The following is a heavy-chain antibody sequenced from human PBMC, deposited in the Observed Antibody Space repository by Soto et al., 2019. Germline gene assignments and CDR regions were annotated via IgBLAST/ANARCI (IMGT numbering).Heavy chain of an antibody. Sequence: QGHLVQSGAEVKKPGTSVKVSCKASGYTFTRYGISWVRQAPGQGLEWMGWISGDNGDTNYAQHLQGRVTMTIDTSTSTAYMELRSLTSDDTAVYYCAKNGQPPYYYYGLDVWGQGTTVTVSS. CDR2: ISGDNGDT. CDR1: GYTFTRYG. D-gene: IGHD2-8*01. V-gene: IGHV1-18*01. CDR3: AKNGQPPYYYYGLDV. J-gene: IGHJ6*02.